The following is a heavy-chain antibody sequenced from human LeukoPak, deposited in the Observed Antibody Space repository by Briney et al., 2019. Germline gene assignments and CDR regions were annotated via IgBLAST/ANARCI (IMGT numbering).Heavy chain of an antibody. Sequence: SHTLSLPCPICGDSVSSNMAAGDRNRQSPSRALEGLGRTYYRAKWYNDYAVSVQSRINIKPDTSKNQFSLQLTSVTPEDTAEYYCARQSTTSSRYYGMDVWGQGTTVIVSS. CDR3: ARQSTTSSRYYGMDV. D-gene: IGHD1-14*01. CDR1: GDSVSSNMAA. V-gene: IGHV6-1*01. CDR2: TYYRAKWYN. J-gene: IGHJ6*02.